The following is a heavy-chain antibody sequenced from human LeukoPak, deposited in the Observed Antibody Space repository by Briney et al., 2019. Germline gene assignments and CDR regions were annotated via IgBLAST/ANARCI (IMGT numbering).Heavy chain of an antibody. CDR3: ARGRGYRDYDRPLDY. J-gene: IGHJ4*02. Sequence: GGSLRPSCAASGFTFSSYSMNWVRQAPGKGLEWVSVITSGGNTYYADSVKGRFTTSRDNSKNTLYVQMNSLRAEDTAIYYCARGRGYRDYDRPLDYWGQGTLVTVSS. CDR1: GFTFSSYS. CDR2: ITSGGNT. D-gene: IGHD5-12*01. V-gene: IGHV3-53*01.